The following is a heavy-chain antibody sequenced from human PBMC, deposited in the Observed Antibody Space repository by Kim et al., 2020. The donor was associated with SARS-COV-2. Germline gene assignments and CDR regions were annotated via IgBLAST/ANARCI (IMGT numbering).Heavy chain of an antibody. CDR1: GFTFGDYA. CDR3: TRDKSRSSSWYFLLDY. CDR2: IRSKAYGGTT. V-gene: IGHV3-49*04. D-gene: IGHD6-13*01. J-gene: IGHJ4*02. Sequence: GGSLRLSCTASGFTFGDYAMSWVRQAPGKGLEWVGFIRSKAYGGTTEYAASVKGRFTISRDDSKSIAYLQMNSLKTEDTAVYYCTRDKSRSSSWYFLLDYWGQGTLVTVSS.